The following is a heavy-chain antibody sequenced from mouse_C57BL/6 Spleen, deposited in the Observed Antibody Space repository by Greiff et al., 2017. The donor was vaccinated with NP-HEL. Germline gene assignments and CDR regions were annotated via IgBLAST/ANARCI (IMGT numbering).Heavy chain of an antibody. CDR2: ISYDGSN. D-gene: IGHD2-4*01. CDR3: ARDDYDGRYWYFDV. V-gene: IGHV3-6*01. J-gene: IGHJ1*03. CDR1: GYSITSGYY. Sequence: EVKLMESGPGLVKPSQSLSLTCSVTGYSITSGYYWNWIRQFPGNKLEWMGYISYDGSNNYNPSLKNRISITRDTSKNQFFLKLNSVTTEDTATYYCARDDYDGRYWYFDVWGTGTTVTVSS.